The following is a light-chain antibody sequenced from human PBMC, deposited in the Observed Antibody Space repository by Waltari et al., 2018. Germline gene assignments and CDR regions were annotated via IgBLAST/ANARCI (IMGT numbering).Light chain of an antibody. CDR3: QQRRNWPPLT. CDR1: EDVSLY. V-gene: IGKV3-11*01. CDR2: DAS. J-gene: IGKJ4*01. Sequence: ETVLTQSPATLSLSPGERATLPCRASEDVSLYLAWYQQKPGQAPRLLIYDASNRATGIPTRFSGSGSGTDFTLTISSLEPEDFALYYCQQRRNWPPLTFGGGTKVE.